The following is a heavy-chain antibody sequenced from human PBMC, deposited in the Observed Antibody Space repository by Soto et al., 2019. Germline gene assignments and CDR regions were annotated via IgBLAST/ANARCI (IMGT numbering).Heavy chain of an antibody. CDR1: GFTFGDYA. V-gene: IGHV3-49*04. D-gene: IGHD2-2*01. Sequence: PVGSLRLSCTASGFTFGDYAMSWVRQSPGKWLEWVGFIRSKAYGGTTEYAASVKGRFTISRDDSKSIAYLQMNSLKTEDTAVYYCTRGVGTSKMYGMDVWGQGTTVTVS. CDR2: IRSKAYGGTT. CDR3: TRGVGTSKMYGMDV. J-gene: IGHJ6*02.